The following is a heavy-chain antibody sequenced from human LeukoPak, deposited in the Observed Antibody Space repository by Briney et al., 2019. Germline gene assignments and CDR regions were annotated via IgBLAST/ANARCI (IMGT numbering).Heavy chain of an antibody. CDR1: GYTFTSYA. J-gene: IGHJ4*02. CDR3: ARDQDTAMVTGGFDY. V-gene: IGHV1-3*01. D-gene: IGHD5-18*01. CDR2: INAGNGNT. Sequence: ASVKVSCKASGYTFTSYAMHWVRQAPGQRLEWMGWINAGNGNTKYSQKFQSRVTITRDTSASTVYMELSSLRSEDTAVYYCARDQDTAMVTGGFDYWGQGTLVTVSS.